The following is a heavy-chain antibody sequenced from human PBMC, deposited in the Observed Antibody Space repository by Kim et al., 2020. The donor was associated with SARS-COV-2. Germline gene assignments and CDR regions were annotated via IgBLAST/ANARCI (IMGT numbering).Heavy chain of an antibody. D-gene: IGHD3-16*02. CDR1: GYTFTSYA. CDR3: ARTPPAFGGVIGENWFDP. Sequence: ASVKVSCKASGYTFTSYAMHWVRQAPGQRLEWMGWINAGNGNTKYSQKFQGRVTITRDTSASTAYMELSSLRSEDTAVYYCARTPPAFGGVIGENWFDPWGQGTLVTVSS. CDR2: INAGNGNT. V-gene: IGHV1-3*01. J-gene: IGHJ5*02.